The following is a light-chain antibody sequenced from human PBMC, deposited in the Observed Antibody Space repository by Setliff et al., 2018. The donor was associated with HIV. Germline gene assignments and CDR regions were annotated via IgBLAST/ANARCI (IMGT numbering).Light chain of an antibody. CDR2: ENT. Sequence: QSALAQPASVSGSPGQSITISCTGTSSDIGGYNFVSWYKQYPGEAPKLIIRENTKRPSGVSDRFSASKSGNTASLTISGLRAEDEADYYCSSYTSSSTYVFGLGTKVTVL. V-gene: IGLV2-14*03. CDR3: SSYTSSSTYV. CDR1: SSDIGGYNF. J-gene: IGLJ1*01.